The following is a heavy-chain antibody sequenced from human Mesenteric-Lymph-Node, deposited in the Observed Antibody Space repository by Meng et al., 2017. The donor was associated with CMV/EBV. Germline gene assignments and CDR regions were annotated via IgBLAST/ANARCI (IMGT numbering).Heavy chain of an antibody. V-gene: IGHV4-34*01. CDR3: ARDGDYFGSGTYHY. J-gene: IGHJ4*02. CDR1: GGSFSGYY. CDR2: INHSGST. Sequence: SETLSLTCAVYGGSFSGYYWSWIRQPPGKGLEWIGEINHSGSTNYNPSLKSRVTISVDTSKNQFSLKLSSVTAADTAVYYCARDGDYFGSGTYHYWGQGTLVTVSS. D-gene: IGHD3-10*01.